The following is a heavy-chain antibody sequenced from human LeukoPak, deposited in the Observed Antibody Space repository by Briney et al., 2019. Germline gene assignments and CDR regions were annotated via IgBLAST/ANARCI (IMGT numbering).Heavy chain of an antibody. D-gene: IGHD2-15*01. CDR3: ARRDNVVVVSASDY. J-gene: IGHJ4*02. V-gene: IGHV3-23*01. CDR1: GFTFSNYV. CDR2: ITASGDST. Sequence: GESLRLSCAASGFTFSNYVMIWVRQAPGKRLEWVSGITASGDSTYYADSVKGRFTTSRDNSRDTVYLQMNSLRVDDTAVYYCARRDNVVVVSASDYWGQGTLVTVSS.